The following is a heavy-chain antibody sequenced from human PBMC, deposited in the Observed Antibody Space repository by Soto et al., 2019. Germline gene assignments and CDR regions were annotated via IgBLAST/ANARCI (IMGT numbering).Heavy chain of an antibody. V-gene: IGHV1-2*02. J-gene: IGHJ6*01. D-gene: IGHD3-16*01. CDR1: GYTFSGYY. Sequence: ASVKVSGKASGYTFSGYYMHWVRQAPGPGLEWMGGINPKSGGTNSGKKFQGRVTMTRDTSISTAYMELTGLTSDDTAVYYCATLGGHVSGGYYY. CDR2: INPKSGGT. CDR3: ATLGGHVSGGYYY.